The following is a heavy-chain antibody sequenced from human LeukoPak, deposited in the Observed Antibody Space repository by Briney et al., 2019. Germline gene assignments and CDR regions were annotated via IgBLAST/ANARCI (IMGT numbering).Heavy chain of an antibody. J-gene: IGHJ4*02. CDR2: IKSKTDGGTT. CDR1: GFTFSNAW. CDR3: TTIDSSGWYYFDY. Sequence: GGSLRLSCAASGFTFSNAWMSWVRQAPGKGLEWVGCIKSKTDGGTTDYAAPVKGRFTISRDDSKNTLYLQMNSLKTEDTAVYYCTTIDSSGWYYFDYWGQGTRVTVSS. V-gene: IGHV3-15*01. D-gene: IGHD6-19*01.